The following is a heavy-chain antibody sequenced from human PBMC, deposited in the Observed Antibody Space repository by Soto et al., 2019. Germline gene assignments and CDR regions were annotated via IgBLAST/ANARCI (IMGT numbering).Heavy chain of an antibody. D-gene: IGHD3-16*02. CDR1: GFTFSSYA. CDR2: ISGSGGST. Sequence: PGGSLRLSCAASGFTFSSYAMSWVRQAPGKGLEWVSAISGSGGSTYYADSVKGRFTISRDNSKNTLYLQMNSLRAEDTAVYYCAKQFEYRSYRLDEYFQHWGQGTLVTVSS. CDR3: AKQFEYRSYRLDEYFQH. V-gene: IGHV3-23*01. J-gene: IGHJ1*01.